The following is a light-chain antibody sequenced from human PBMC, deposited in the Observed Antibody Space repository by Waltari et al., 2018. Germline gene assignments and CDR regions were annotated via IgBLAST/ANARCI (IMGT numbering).Light chain of an antibody. CDR2: YAS. J-gene: IGKJ5*01. CDR3: EQYDNVPPT. Sequence: IQMTQSPSSVSASVGDRVTITCQESQYISNYLNRYQQRPGTDPKLLTAYASGMEIGVATSGSRAEAGTVFSCAICDLRPGDVATYDCEQYDNVPPTFNEGTPLE. V-gene: IGKV1-33*01. CDR1: QYISNY.